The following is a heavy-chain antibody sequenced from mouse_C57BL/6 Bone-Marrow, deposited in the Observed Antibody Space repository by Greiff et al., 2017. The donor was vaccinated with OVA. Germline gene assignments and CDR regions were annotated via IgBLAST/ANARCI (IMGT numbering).Heavy chain of an antibody. D-gene: IGHD1-1*01. CDR1: GYTFTNYW. Sequence: QVQLQQSGAELVRPGTSVKMSCKASGYTFTNYWIGWAKQRPGHGLEWIGDIYPGGGYTNYNEKFKGKATLTADKSSSTAYMQFSSLTSEDSAIYYCARNITTGYFDVWGTGTTVTVSS. CDR3: ARNITTGYFDV. J-gene: IGHJ1*03. CDR2: IYPGGGYT. V-gene: IGHV1-63*01.